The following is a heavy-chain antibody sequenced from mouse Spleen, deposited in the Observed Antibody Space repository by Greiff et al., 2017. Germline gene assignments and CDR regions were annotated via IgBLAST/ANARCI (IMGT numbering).Heavy chain of an antibody. CDR1: GFNIKDDY. D-gene: IGHD2-4*01. CDR2: IDPENGDT. V-gene: IGHV14-4*01. Sequence: VQLKESGAELVRPGASVKLSCTASGFNIKDDYMHWVKQRPEQGLEWIGWIDPENGDTEYASKFQGKATITADTSSNTAYLQLSSLTSEDTAVYYCTFIYYDYEVAYWGQGTLVTVSA. CDR3: TFIYYDYEVAY. J-gene: IGHJ3*01.